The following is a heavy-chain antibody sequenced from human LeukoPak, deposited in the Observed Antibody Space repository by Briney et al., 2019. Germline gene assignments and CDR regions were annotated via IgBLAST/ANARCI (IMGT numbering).Heavy chain of an antibody. D-gene: IGHD3-10*01. V-gene: IGHV4-30-4*08. Sequence: SETLSLTCTVSGVSISSADCCWSWVRQPPGKGLQWIGYICNSGSPYYNPSLKSRLSISLDMSKNQFSLKLSSVTAADTAVYYCARRHKVGAGDALDIWGQGTMVTVSS. CDR3: ARRHKVGAGDALDI. J-gene: IGHJ3*02. CDR1: GVSISSADCC. CDR2: ICNSGSP.